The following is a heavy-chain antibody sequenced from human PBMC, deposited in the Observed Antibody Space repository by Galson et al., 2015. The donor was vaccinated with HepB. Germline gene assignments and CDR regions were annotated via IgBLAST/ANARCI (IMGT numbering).Heavy chain of an antibody. Sequence: SVKVSCTVSGYTLTELSMHWVRQAPGKGLEWMGGFDPEDGETIYAQKFQGRVTMTEYTSTDTAYMELSSLRSEDTAVYDCATDLPNRGGTSRYWGQGTLVTVSS. CDR3: ATDLPNRGGTSRY. V-gene: IGHV1-24*01. CDR1: GYTLTELS. D-gene: IGHD7-27*01. J-gene: IGHJ4*02. CDR2: FDPEDGET.